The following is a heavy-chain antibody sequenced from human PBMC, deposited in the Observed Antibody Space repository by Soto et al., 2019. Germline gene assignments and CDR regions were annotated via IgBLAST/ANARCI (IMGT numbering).Heavy chain of an antibody. CDR3: AKDSGSYYHFDY. D-gene: IGHD1-26*01. CDR2: ISWNSGGI. V-gene: IGHV3-9*01. Sequence: GGSLRLSCAASGFTFDGYAMHWVRQAPGKGLEWVSGISWNSGGIGYADSVKGRFTISRDNAKNSLYLQMNSLRAEDTALYYCAKDSGSYYHFDYWGQGTLVTVSS. CDR1: GFTFDGYA. J-gene: IGHJ4*02.